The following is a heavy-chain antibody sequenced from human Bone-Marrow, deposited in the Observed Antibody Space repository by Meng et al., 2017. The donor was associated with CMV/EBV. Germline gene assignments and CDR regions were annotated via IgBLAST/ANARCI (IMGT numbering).Heavy chain of an antibody. CDR3: AGGFGFDY. J-gene: IGHJ4*02. V-gene: IGHV3-74*01. D-gene: IGHD3-16*01. CDR2: INSDGSRT. Sequence: SLRLSCAASVFTFRSYWMHWVRQAPGRGLVWVSRINSDGSRTTYADSVKGRFTISRDNAKNTLYLQMNSLRAEDTAVYYCAGGFGFDYWGQGTLVTVSS. CDR1: VFTFRSYW.